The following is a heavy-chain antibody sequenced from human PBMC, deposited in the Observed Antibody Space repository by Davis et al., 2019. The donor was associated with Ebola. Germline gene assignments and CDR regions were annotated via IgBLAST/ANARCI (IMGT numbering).Heavy chain of an antibody. V-gene: IGHV3-30*04. CDR3: ARAVFHEVLDS. Sequence: PGGSLRLSCAASGFTFRNYAMHWVRQAPGKGLEWVAVVSHSEREKFYADSVKGRFTISRDNSENTLYLQMNSLTADDPAVYFCARAVFHEVLDSWGQGTPVTVSS. CDR2: VSHSEREK. D-gene: IGHD3-3*01. CDR1: GFTFRNYA. J-gene: IGHJ4*02.